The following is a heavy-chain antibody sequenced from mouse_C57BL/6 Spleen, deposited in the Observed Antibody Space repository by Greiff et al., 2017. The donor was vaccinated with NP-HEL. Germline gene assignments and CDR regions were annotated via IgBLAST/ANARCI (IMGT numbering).Heavy chain of an antibody. J-gene: IGHJ1*03. CDR2: ISDGGSYT. Sequence: VQLKESGGGLVKPGGSLKLSCAASGFTFSSYAMSWVRQTPEKRLEWVATISDGGSYTYYPDNVKGRFTISRDNAKNNLYLQMSHLKSEDTAMYYCARALLNWYFDVWGTETTVTVSS. CDR1: GFTFSSYA. CDR3: ARALLNWYFDV. V-gene: IGHV5-4*01.